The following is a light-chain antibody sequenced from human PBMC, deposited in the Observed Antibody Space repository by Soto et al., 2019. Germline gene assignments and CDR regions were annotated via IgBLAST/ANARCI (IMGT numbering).Light chain of an antibody. CDR1: QSLLFSNGYNY. CDR3: MQSLQTPWT. Sequence: DIVMTKSQLSLPVTPREPASISCRASQSLLFSNGYNYLDWYLQKPGQSPQLLIYLGSDRASGVPDRFSGSGSGTDFTLKISRVEAEDVGVYYCMQSLQTPWTFGQGTKVDIK. J-gene: IGKJ1*01. V-gene: IGKV2-28*01. CDR2: LGS.